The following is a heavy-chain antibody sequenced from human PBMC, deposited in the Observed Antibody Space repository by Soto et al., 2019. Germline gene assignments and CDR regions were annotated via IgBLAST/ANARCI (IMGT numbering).Heavy chain of an antibody. V-gene: IGHV1-18*01. CDR3: AKVDGPPPRGWFGL. D-gene: IGHD2-8*01. Sequence: QVQLVQSGGEVKKPGASVKVSCKASGYIFINYGIIWVRQAPGQGLEWMGWISAYSGNTDYAQKFQGRVTMTTDTSTSTAYMELRSLRSDDTAVYYCAKVDGPPPRGWFGLWGQGTLVAVSS. J-gene: IGHJ5*02. CDR1: GYIFINYG. CDR2: ISAYSGNT.